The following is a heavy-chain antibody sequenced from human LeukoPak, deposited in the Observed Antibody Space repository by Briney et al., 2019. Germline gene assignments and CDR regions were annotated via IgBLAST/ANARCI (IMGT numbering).Heavy chain of an antibody. J-gene: IGHJ4*02. CDR1: GGSISSGGYY. Sequence: SETLSLTCTVSGGSISSGGYYWSWIRQHPGKGLEWIGYIYHSGSTYYNPSLKSRVTISVDRSKNQFSLKLSSVTAADTAVYYCARERRGSGYYAFDYWGQGTLVTVSS. D-gene: IGHD3-22*01. CDR2: IYHSGST. V-gene: IGHV4-30-2*01. CDR3: ARERRGSGYYAFDY.